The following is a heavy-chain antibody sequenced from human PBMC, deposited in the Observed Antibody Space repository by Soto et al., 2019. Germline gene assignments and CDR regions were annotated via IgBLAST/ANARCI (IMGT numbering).Heavy chain of an antibody. CDR1: GFSLSATGVG. D-gene: IGHD2-15*01. CDR2: LYWDDDT. CDR3: AYHSHVVDGPPPGNNWFDP. J-gene: IGHJ5*02. V-gene: IGHV2-5*02. Sequence: QITLKESGPAVVKPTQTLTVTCTFSGFSLSATGVGVGWIRQPPGKALEWLALLYWDDDTRYSPSLKNRLTIAKDTSKNQVVLIMTNVDPADTGTYYCAYHSHVVDGPPPGNNWFDPWGQGTLVTVSS.